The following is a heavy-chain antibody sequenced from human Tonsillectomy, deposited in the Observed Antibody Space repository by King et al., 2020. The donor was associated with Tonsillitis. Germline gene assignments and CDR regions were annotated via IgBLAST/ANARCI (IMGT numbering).Heavy chain of an antibody. J-gene: IGHJ4*02. D-gene: IGHD4-17*01. CDR1: GVTLSSYA. V-gene: IGHV3-23*01. CDR3: AKDGADDGDYPSFDY. Sequence: GGSRGRSCAAAGVTLSSYALSWVREAPGKRRAWVSAISVRGGSTYSADSVKVRVTIPSDNSKNTLHRQMNSLRAEDTAVYYCAKDGADDGDYPSFDYWGQGTLVTVSS. CDR2: ISVRGGST.